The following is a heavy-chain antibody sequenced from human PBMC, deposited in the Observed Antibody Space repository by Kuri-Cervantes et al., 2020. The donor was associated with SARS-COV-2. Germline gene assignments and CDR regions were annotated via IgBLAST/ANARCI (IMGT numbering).Heavy chain of an antibody. CDR1: GFTFSDYY. CDR3: ARAPPPASPRGGMDV. V-gene: IGHV3-11*01. CDR2: ISSSGSTI. D-gene: IGHD2-2*01. J-gene: IGHJ6*02. Sequence: GGSLRFSCAASGFTFSDYYMSWIRQAPGKGLEWVSYISSSGSTIYYADSVKGRFTISRDNAKNSLYLQMNSLRAEDTAVYYCARAPPPASPRGGMDVWGQGTTVTVSS.